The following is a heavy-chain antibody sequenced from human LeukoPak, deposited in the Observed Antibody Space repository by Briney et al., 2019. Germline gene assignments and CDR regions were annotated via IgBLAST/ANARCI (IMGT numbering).Heavy chain of an antibody. CDR1: GFTFSSYA. V-gene: IGHV3-23*01. D-gene: IGHD2-2*01. Sequence: GGSLRLSCAASGFTFSSYAMSWVRQAPGKGLEWVSAISGSGGSTYYADSVKGRFTISRDNSKNTLYLLMNSLRAEDTAVYYCARDRWSSTSYNDYWGQGTLVTVSS. CDR3: ARDRWSSTSYNDY. CDR2: ISGSGGST. J-gene: IGHJ4*02.